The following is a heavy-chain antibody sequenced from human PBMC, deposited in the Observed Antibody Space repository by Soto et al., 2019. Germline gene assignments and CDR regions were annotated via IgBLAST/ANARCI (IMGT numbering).Heavy chain of an antibody. CDR2: IYYSGST. Sequence: PSETLSLNRTVSGDSISSSSYYWGWIRQPPGKGLEWIGSIYYSGSTYYNPSLKSRVTISVDTSKNQFSLKLSSVTAADTAVYYCARGLVGATGGGFDPWGQVTLVTVSS. V-gene: IGHV4-39*01. J-gene: IGHJ5*02. D-gene: IGHD1-26*01. CDR3: ARGLVGATGGGFDP. CDR1: GDSISSSSYY.